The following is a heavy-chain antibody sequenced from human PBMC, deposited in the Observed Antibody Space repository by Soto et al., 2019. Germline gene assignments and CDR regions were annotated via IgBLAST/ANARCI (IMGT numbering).Heavy chain of an antibody. J-gene: IGHJ6*02. D-gene: IGHD4-17*01. CDR3: AIYFYGDDYYYYGMDV. CDR2: ISSSGSTI. CDR1: GFTFSDYS. Sequence: QVQLVESGGGLVKPGGSLRLSCAASGFTFSDYSMSWIRQAPGKGLEWVSYISSSGSTIYYADSVKGRFTISRDNAKNSLYLQMNSLRAEDTAVYYCAIYFYGDDYYYYGMDVWGQGTTVTVSS. V-gene: IGHV3-11*01.